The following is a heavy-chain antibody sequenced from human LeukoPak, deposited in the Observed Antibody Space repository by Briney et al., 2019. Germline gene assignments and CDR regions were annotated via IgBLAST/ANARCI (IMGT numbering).Heavy chain of an antibody. D-gene: IGHD5-24*01. Sequence: ASVKVSCKASGYTFTSYDINWVRQATGQGLEWMGWMNPNSGNTGYAQNFQGRVTMTRNTSISTAYMEVSSLRSEDTAVYYCARLGRGATTVNYYYYYYMDVWGKGTTVTVSS. CDR2: MNPNSGNT. CDR1: GYTFTSYD. V-gene: IGHV1-8*01. J-gene: IGHJ6*03. CDR3: ARLGRGATTVNYYYYYYMDV.